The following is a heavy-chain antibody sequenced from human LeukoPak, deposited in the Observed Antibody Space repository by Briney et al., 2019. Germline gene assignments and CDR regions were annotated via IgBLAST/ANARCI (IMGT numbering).Heavy chain of an antibody. D-gene: IGHD5-12*01. J-gene: IGHJ6*02. Sequence: KPSETLSLTCTVSGGSIRSSYYYWGWIRQPPGKGLEWIGYIYYSGSTNYNPSLKSRVTISVDTSKNQFSLKLSSVTAADTAVYYCARENRGMATYGVDVWGQGTTVTVSS. CDR3: ARENRGMATYGVDV. CDR1: GGSIRSSYYY. CDR2: IYYSGST. V-gene: IGHV4-61*01.